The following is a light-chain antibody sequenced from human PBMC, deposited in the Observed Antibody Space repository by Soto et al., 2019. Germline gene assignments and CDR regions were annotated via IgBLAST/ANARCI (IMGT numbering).Light chain of an antibody. J-gene: IGLJ2*01. CDR3: SSYTSSSTLV. V-gene: IGLV2-14*03. CDR1: SSDVGGYNY. CDR2: DVS. Sequence: QSALTQPASVSGSPGQSITISCTGTSSDVGGYNYVSWYQRHPGKAPKLMIYDVSHRPSGVSNRFSGSKSGNTASLTISGLQAEHEADYYCSSYTSSSTLVFGGGTKLTVL.